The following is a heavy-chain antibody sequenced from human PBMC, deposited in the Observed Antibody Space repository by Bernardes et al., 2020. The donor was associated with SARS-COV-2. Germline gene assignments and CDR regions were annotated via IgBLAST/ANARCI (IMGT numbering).Heavy chain of an antibody. D-gene: IGHD3-22*01. J-gene: IGHJ3*01. CDR1: GNSITSNY. V-gene: IGHV4-59*07. CDR2: IYFTGRT. Sequence: SDPLPLSCTGCGNSITSNYWGWIHQPPGKGLEWIGDIYFTGRTNYNPSLKSRVTISVATSKKVFSLNLRSVAAADTAVYYCARGYAYYYDTTGNYPYVSFDVWGQGTTVTVSS. CDR3: ARGYAYYYDTTGNYPYVSFDV.